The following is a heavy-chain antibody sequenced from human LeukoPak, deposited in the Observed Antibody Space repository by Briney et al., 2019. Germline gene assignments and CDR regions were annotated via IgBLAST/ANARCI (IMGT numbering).Heavy chain of an antibody. D-gene: IGHD2-2*01. CDR1: GYTFTSYD. CDR3: ARGVRVVPQDYYMDV. Sequence: GASVKVSCKASGYTFTSYDINWVRQATGQGLEWMGWMNPNSGNTGYAQKFQGRVTMTRNTSISTAYMELSSLRSEDTAVYYCARGVRVVPQDYYMDVWGKGTTVTVSS. J-gene: IGHJ6*03. V-gene: IGHV1-8*01. CDR2: MNPNSGNT.